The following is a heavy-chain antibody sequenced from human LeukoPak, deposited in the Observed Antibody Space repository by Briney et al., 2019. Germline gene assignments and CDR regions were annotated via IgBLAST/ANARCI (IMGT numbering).Heavy chain of an antibody. D-gene: IGHD3-3*01. CDR3: ARFWSGYYGAFDI. CDR1: GGTFSSYA. V-gene: IGHV1-69*13. CDR2: IIPIFGTA. J-gene: IGHJ3*02. Sequence: SVKVSCKASGGTFSSYAISWVRQAPGQGLEWMGGIIPIFGTANYAQKFQGRVTITADESTSTAYMELSSLRSEDTAVYYCARFWSGYYGAFDIWGQGTMVTVSS.